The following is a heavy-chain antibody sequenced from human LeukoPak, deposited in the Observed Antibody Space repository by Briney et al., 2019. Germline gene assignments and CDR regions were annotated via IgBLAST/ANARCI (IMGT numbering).Heavy chain of an antibody. CDR2: INHSGST. Sequence: SETLSLTCAVYGGSFSGYYWSWIRQPPGKGLEWIGEINHSGSTNYNPSLKSRVTISVDTSKNQFSLKLSSVTAADTAVYYCARGRIWIQLRSDSDYWGQGTLVTVSS. CDR3: ARGRIWIQLRSDSDY. CDR1: GGSFSGYY. V-gene: IGHV4-34*01. J-gene: IGHJ4*02. D-gene: IGHD5-18*01.